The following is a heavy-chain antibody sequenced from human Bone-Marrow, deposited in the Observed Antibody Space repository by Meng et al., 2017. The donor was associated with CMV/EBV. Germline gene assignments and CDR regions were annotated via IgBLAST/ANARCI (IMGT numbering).Heavy chain of an antibody. CDR2: ISPDGSNQ. CDR1: GFAFIDYS. J-gene: IGHJ4*02. V-gene: IGHV3-30*04. D-gene: IGHD6-19*01. Sequence: GESLKISCAASGFAFIDYSLHWVRQAPGKGLEWLASISPDGSNQNYADSVRGRFIISRDNPKNTLYLQMNSLRREDTAVYYCARDVFPWAVPVTPFDFWGQGTLVTVSS. CDR3: ARDVFPWAVPVTPFDF.